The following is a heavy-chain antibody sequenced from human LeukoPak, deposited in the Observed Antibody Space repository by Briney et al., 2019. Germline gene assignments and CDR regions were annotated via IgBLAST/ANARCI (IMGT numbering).Heavy chain of an antibody. D-gene: IGHD6-19*01. Sequence: GGSLRLSCAVSGFTFSGSAMHWVRQASGKGLEWIGRIRGKANSYATAYAASLKGRFTISRDDSQNTAYLQMNSLKTEDTAVYYCTTVAGDYYYYGMDVWGQGTLVTVSS. CDR1: GFTFSGSA. CDR2: IRGKANSYAT. J-gene: IGHJ6*02. V-gene: IGHV3-73*01. CDR3: TTVAGDYYYYGMDV.